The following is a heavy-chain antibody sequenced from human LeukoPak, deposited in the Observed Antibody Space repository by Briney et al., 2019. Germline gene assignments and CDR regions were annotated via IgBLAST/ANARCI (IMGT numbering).Heavy chain of an antibody. J-gene: IGHJ4*02. CDR1: GDSVSSNSAA. V-gene: IGHV6-1*01. CDR3: ARVTLGYDFWSGNLRRYYFDN. D-gene: IGHD3-3*01. CDR2: TYYKSKWYN. Sequence: SQTLSLTCAISGDSVSSNSAAWNWIRQSPSRGLEWLGRTYYKSKWYNDYAVSVKSRITINPDTSKNQFSLHLNSVTPEDTAVYYCARVTLGYDFWSGNLRRYYFDNWGQGTLVTVSS.